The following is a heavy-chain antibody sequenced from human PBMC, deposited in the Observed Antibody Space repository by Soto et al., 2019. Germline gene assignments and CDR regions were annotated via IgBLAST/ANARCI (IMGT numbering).Heavy chain of an antibody. Sequence: PGGSLRLSCSASGFTFSSYSMNWVRQAPGKGLEWVSSIGTSSSYIYYADSVKGRFTISRDNAKNSLYLQMNSLRAEDTAVYYCAKEHHYSSSWSEFDYWGQGTLVTVSS. D-gene: IGHD6-13*01. CDR1: GFTFSSYS. CDR3: AKEHHYSSSWSEFDY. J-gene: IGHJ4*02. CDR2: IGTSSSYI. V-gene: IGHV3-21*04.